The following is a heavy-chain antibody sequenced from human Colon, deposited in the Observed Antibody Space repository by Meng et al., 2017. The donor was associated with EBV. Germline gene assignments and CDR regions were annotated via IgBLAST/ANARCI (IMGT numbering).Heavy chain of an antibody. Sequence: QVRLQVSGPGLVKPWGTLSLTCIVSGASVSDTNHFWGWVRQAPGKGLEWVGSINSNWNTYSNPSLTSRVTMSLDTSKNQFSLKLSSVTAADTVVYYCVRVRGDFDYWGQGTLVTVSS. CDR1: GASVSDTNHF. CDR3: VRVRGDFDY. D-gene: IGHD3-16*01. V-gene: IGHV4-39*07. J-gene: IGHJ4*02. CDR2: INSNWNT.